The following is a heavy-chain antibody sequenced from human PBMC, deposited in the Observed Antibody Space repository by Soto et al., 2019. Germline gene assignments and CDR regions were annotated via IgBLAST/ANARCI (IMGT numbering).Heavy chain of an antibody. CDR1: GYTFTGYY. D-gene: IGHD3-22*01. CDR2: INPNSGGT. V-gene: IGHV1-2*04. J-gene: IGHJ5*02. Sequence: GASVKVSCKASGYTFTGYYMHWVRQAPGQGLEWMGWINPNSGGTNYAQKFQGWVTMTRDTSISTAYMELSRLRSDDTAVYYCARGDYYDSSGYWFDPWGQGTLVTVSS. CDR3: ARGDYYDSSGYWFDP.